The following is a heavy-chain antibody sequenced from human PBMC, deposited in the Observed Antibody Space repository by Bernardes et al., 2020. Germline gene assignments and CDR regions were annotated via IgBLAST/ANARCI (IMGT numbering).Heavy chain of an antibody. CDR3: AIDLGLTPYYYYDLGLDV. CDR1: GFDFGSYW. V-gene: IGHV3-7*03. CDR2: IKQDGSEK. J-gene: IGHJ6*04. Sequence: GGSLRLSCAASGFDFGSYWMTWVRQAPGKGLEWVANIKQDGSEKHLVDSVKGRCTISRDNTKSSLFLQMNSLRAEDTGTYYCAIDLGLTPYYYYDLGLDVWGKGTTVTVSS.